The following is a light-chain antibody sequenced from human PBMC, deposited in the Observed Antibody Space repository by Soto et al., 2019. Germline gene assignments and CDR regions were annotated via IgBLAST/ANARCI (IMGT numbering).Light chain of an antibody. V-gene: IGLV2-14*01. Sequence: QSALTQPASVSGSPGQSITISCTGTSSDVGGYNYVSWYQQHPGKAPKLMIYDVSNRPSGVSNRFSGSKSGNTASLTISGLQAHDETDYYCISYTSSSTVVFGGGTKLTVL. CDR2: DVS. J-gene: IGLJ2*01. CDR3: ISYTSSSTVV. CDR1: SSDVGGYNY.